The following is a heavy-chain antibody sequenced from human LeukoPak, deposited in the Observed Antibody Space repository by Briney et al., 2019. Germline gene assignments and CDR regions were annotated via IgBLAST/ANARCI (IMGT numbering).Heavy chain of an antibody. J-gene: IGHJ3*02. CDR2: IGTAGDT. Sequence: PGGSLRLSCAASGFTFSSYDMHWVRQATGKGLEWVSAIGTAGDTYSPGSVKGRFTISIENAKNSLYIQLNSPRAGDTAVYYCARAPSDDAFDIWGKGTMVTVSS. CDR3: ARAPSDDAFDI. V-gene: IGHV3-13*01. CDR1: GFTFSSYD.